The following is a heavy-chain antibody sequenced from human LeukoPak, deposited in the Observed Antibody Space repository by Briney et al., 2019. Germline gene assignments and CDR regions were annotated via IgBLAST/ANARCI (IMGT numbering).Heavy chain of an antibody. Sequence: SETLSLTCSVSGGPISHYYWSWFRQPPGKGLEWIGEINHSGSTNYNPSLKSRVTISVDTSKNQFSLKLSSVTAADTAVYYCARGRRAVAGRFFDYWGREPWSPSPQ. V-gene: IGHV4-34*01. J-gene: IGHJ4*02. D-gene: IGHD6-19*01. CDR3: ARGRRAVAGRFFDY. CDR2: INHSGST. CDR1: GGPISHYY.